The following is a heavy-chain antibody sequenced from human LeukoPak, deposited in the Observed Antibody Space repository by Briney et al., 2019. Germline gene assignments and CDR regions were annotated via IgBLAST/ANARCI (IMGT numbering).Heavy chain of an antibody. V-gene: IGHV3-23*01. J-gene: IGHJ4*02. Sequence: GSLRLSCAASGFTFSSYGMTWVRQAPGKGLEWVSGITGSGDSTYYADSVKGRFTISRDNSKNTLYLQMNSLRPEDTAAYYCAKVGIVGATTSAYFEYWGQGTLVTVSS. CDR1: GFTFSSYG. CDR3: AKVGIVGATTSAYFEY. D-gene: IGHD1-26*01. CDR2: ITGSGDST.